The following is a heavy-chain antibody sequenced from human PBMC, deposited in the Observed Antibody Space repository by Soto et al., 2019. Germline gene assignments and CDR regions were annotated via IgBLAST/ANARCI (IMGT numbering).Heavy chain of an antibody. Sequence: GGSLRLSCAGSGFTFSSYGMHWVRQAPGKGLEWVAVISYDGSNKYYADSVKGRFTISRDNSKNTLYLQMNSLRAEDTAVYYCAKGGLNSITIFGVDTNYYYGMDVWGQGTTVTVSS. CDR2: ISYDGSNK. D-gene: IGHD3-3*01. V-gene: IGHV3-30*18. CDR1: GFTFSSYG. J-gene: IGHJ6*02. CDR3: AKGGLNSITIFGVDTNYYYGMDV.